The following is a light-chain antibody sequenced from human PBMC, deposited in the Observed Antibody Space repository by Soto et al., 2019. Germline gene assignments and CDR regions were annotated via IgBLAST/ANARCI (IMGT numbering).Light chain of an antibody. CDR1: SSNIGSTT. J-gene: IGLJ3*02. V-gene: IGLV1-44*01. Sequence: QSVLTQPPSASGTPGQRVTIACSGSSSNIGSTTVKWYQQLPGTAPKLLIYNNNQRPSGVPDRFSGSKSGTSASLAISGLQSEDEADYYCAAWDVSLNGVVFGGGTKLTVL. CDR2: NNN. CDR3: AAWDVSLNGVV.